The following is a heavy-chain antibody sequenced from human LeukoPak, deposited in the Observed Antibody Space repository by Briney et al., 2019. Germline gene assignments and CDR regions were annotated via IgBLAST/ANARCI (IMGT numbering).Heavy chain of an antibody. V-gene: IGHV7-4-1*02. CDR2: MNTNTGNP. D-gene: IGHD6-19*01. J-gene: IGHJ6*03. CDR3: ARSGAQSSRSSGWYETPRATHMDV. CDR1: GYSFTSYA. Sequence: ASVKVSCKASGYSFTSYAMSWVRQAPGHGLEWMGWMNTNTGNPTYAQGFTGRFVFSLDASVSTAYLQISSLKAEDTAVYYCARSGAQSSRSSGWYETPRATHMDVWGKGTTVTVSS.